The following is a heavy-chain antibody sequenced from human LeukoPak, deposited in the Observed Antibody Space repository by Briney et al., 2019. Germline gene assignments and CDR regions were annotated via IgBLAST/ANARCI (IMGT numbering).Heavy chain of an antibody. J-gene: IGHJ4*02. CDR1: GFTVSSNY. CDR2: IYSGGST. CDR3: ASVSGGTEYYFDY. V-gene: IGHV3-53*01. Sequence: GGSLRLSCAASGFTVSSNYMSWVRQAPGRGLEWVSVIYSGGSTYYADSVKGRFTISRDNSKNTLYLQMNSLRAEDTAVYYRASVSGGTEYYFDYWGQGTLVTVSS. D-gene: IGHD2-15*01.